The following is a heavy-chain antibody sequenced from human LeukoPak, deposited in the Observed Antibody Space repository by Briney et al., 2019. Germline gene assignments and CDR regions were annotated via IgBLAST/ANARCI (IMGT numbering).Heavy chain of an antibody. Sequence: GESLKISCKGSGYSFTSYWIGWVRQMPGKGLEWMGIIYPGDSDTRYSPSFQGQVTISADKSISTAYLQWSSLKASDTAMYYCARQAAMVRGYYYYYMDVWGKGTTVTVS. D-gene: IGHD3-10*01. J-gene: IGHJ6*03. CDR2: IYPGDSDT. V-gene: IGHV5-51*01. CDR1: GYSFTSYW. CDR3: ARQAAMVRGYYYYYMDV.